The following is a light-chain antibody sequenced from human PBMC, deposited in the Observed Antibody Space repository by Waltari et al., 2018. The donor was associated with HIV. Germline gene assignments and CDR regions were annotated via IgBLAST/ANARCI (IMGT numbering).Light chain of an antibody. Sequence: SYEVPQPPSASASPGHTPTITCSGTALPKQLPYSYQQKPGQAPTLVIYKDTERPSGIPERFSGSSSGTIVTLTISGVQAEDEADYYCQSGDSSGTYWVFGGGTKLTV. V-gene: IGLV3-25*03. CDR2: KDT. CDR1: ALPKQL. J-gene: IGLJ3*02. CDR3: QSGDSSGTYWV.